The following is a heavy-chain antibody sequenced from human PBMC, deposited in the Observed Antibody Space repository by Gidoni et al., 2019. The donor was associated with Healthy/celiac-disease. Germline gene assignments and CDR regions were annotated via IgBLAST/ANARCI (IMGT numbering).Heavy chain of an antibody. V-gene: IGHV3-23*01. D-gene: IGHD3-10*01. J-gene: IGHJ6*02. CDR2: ISGSGGST. CDR1: GFTFSSYA. CDR3: AKANRGAHYYYYGMDV. Sequence: EVQLLESGGGLVQPGGSLRLSCAASGFTFSSYAMSWVRQAPGKGLEWVSAISGSGGSTYYADSVKGRFTISRDNSKNTLYLQMNSLRAEDTAVYYCAKANRGAHYYYYGMDVWGQETTVTVSS.